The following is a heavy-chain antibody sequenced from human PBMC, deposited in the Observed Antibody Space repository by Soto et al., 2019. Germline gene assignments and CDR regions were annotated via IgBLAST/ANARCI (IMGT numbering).Heavy chain of an antibody. CDR1: GFTFSSYW. V-gene: IGHV3-74*01. Sequence: EVQLVESGGGLVQPGESLRLSCAASGFTFSSYWMHWVRQAPGKGLVWVSRINSDGSRTNYADSVKVRFTVSRDNAKNTQYLQMHSLRAEDTAVYYCARVLTGSWNGFAPWGQGTLVTVSS. CDR3: ARVLTGSWNGFAP. D-gene: IGHD6-13*01. CDR2: INSDGSRT. J-gene: IGHJ5*02.